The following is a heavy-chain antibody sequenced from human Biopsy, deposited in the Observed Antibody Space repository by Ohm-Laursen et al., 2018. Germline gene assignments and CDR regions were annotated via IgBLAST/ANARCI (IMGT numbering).Heavy chain of an antibody. CDR1: GGYISHYY. CDR3: ARAPPLIRGVVESWFDP. J-gene: IGHJ5*02. D-gene: IGHD3-10*01. Sequence: SDTLSLTCTVSGGYISHYYWTWIRQPAGQGLEWIGRIYITGETDYNPSLKSRVTMSVDSSKKQFSLKLKFVTAADTAIYYCARAPPLIRGVVESWFDPWGQGILVTVSS. V-gene: IGHV4-4*07. CDR2: IYITGET.